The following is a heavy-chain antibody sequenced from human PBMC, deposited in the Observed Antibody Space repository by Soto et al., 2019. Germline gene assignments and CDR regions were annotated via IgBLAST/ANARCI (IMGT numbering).Heavy chain of an antibody. CDR3: AGGSGSYPGGGPFDY. D-gene: IGHD1-26*01. Sequence: QVQLVQSGAEVKKPGSSVKVSCKASGGTFSSYAISWVRQAPGQGLEWMGGIIPIFGTANYAQKFQGRVTITADKSTRTGYMELGSLRSGEQAVYYCAGGSGSYPGGGPFDYWGQGTLVTVSS. J-gene: IGHJ4*02. V-gene: IGHV1-69*06. CDR1: GGTFSSYA. CDR2: IIPIFGTA.